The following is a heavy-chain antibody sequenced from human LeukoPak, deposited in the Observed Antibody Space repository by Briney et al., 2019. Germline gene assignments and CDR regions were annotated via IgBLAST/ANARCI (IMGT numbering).Heavy chain of an antibody. CDR3: AKEPPKTTVVTPGSDY. V-gene: IGHV3-23*01. CDR2: ISGSGGST. J-gene: IGHJ4*02. Sequence: GGSLRLSCAASGFTFSNYAMSWVRQAPGKGLEWVSAISGSGGSTYYADSVKGRFTISRDNSKNTLYLQMNSLRAEDTAVYYCAKEPPKTTVVTPGSDYWGQGTLVTVSS. D-gene: IGHD4-23*01. CDR1: GFTFSNYA.